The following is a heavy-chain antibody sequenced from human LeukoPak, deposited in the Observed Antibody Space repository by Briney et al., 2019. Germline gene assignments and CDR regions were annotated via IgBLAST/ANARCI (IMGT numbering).Heavy chain of an antibody. CDR2: ISGSGGST. Sequence: PGGSLRLSCAASGFTFSSYAMSWVRQAPGKGLEWVSAISGSGGSTYCADSVKGRFTISRDNSKNTLYLQMNSLRAEDTAVYYCAKVLAPYCSGGSCPSGYWGQGTLVTVSS. D-gene: IGHD2-15*01. J-gene: IGHJ4*02. V-gene: IGHV3-23*01. CDR1: GFTFSSYA. CDR3: AKVLAPYCSGGSCPSGY.